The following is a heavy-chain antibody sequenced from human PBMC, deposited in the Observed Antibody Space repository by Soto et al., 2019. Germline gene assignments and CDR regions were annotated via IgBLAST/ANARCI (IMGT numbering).Heavy chain of an antibody. CDR2: INPKTGGT. CDR1: GYTFSNYG. CDR3: ARDVVGSDYFDA. J-gene: IGHJ4*02. Sequence: ASVKVSCKTSGYTFSNYGINWVRQAPGQGLEWMGWINPKTGGTNYVQKFQGRVTMTRDTSITTAYMELSRLRSDDTAVYYCARDVVGSDYFDAWGQGTLVTVSS. V-gene: IGHV1-2*02. D-gene: IGHD1-26*01.